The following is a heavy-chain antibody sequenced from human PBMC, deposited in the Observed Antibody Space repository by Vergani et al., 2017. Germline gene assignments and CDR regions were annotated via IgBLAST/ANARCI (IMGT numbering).Heavy chain of an antibody. CDR1: GFTFSSYS. J-gene: IGHJ6*02. Sequence: EVQLVESGGGLVQSGGSLRLSCAASGFTFSSYSMNWVRQAPGKGLEWVSYISSSSSTIYYADSVKGRFTISRDNAKNSLYLQMNGLRAEDTAVYYCARDALDSYGDYYYYGMDVWGQGTTVTVSS. D-gene: IGHD5-18*01. CDR3: ARDALDSYGDYYYYGMDV. V-gene: IGHV3-48*01. CDR2: ISSSSSTI.